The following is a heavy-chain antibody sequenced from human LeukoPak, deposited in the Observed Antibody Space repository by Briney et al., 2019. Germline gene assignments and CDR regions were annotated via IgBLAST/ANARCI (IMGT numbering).Heavy chain of an antibody. CDR2: IRSDGSIK. CDR1: GFSFSSNG. D-gene: IGHD6-13*01. Sequence: GGSLRLSCAASGFSFSSNGMHWVRQAPGKGLEWVAFIRSDGSIKYYADSVKGRFTISRDNSKNTLYLQLNSLRAEDTAVYYCAKDSYDGSNWYTDYWGQGTLVTVSP. J-gene: IGHJ4*02. CDR3: AKDSYDGSNWYTDY. V-gene: IGHV3-30*02.